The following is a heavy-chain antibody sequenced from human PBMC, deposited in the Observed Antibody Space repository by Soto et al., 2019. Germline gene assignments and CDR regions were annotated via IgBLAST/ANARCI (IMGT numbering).Heavy chain of an antibody. J-gene: IGHJ4*02. Sequence: ASVKVSCKASGYTFTSYYMHWVRQAPGQGLEWMGIINPSGGSTSYAQKFQGRVTMTRDTSTSTVYMELSSLRSEDTAVYYCAIENDYGSGRGPLQFVYWGQGTLVTVSS. D-gene: IGHD3-10*01. CDR1: GYTFTSYY. V-gene: IGHV1-46*01. CDR3: AIENDYGSGRGPLQFVY. CDR2: INPSGGST.